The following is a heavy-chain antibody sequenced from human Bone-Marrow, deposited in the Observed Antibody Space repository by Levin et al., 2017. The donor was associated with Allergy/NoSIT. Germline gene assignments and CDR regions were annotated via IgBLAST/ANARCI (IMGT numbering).Heavy chain of an antibody. CDR2: INASSSAI. V-gene: IGHV3-48*01. CDR1: GFTFSTFS. D-gene: IGHD6-13*01. J-gene: IGHJ6*03. Sequence: LSLTCAASGFTFSTFSLNWLRQAPGKGLEWVSYINASSSAIYYADSVKGRFTISRDNAKNSVYLQMNSLRAEDTAIYYCARDRSGAAAHTNGYLDVWGKGTTVTVSS. CDR3: ARDRSGAAAHTNGYLDV.